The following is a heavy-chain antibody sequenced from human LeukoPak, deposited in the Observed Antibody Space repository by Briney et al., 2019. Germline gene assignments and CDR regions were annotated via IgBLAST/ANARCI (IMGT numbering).Heavy chain of an antibody. J-gene: IGHJ4*02. Sequence: PSETLSLTCAVYGGSFSDYYWSWIRQPPGKGLEWIGEINDSGSTKYIPSLKSRVTISVDTSKNQFSLKVNSVTAADTAVYYCARGGLHTNCFDSWGQGTLVTVSS. CDR2: INDSGST. CDR1: GGSFSDYY. CDR3: ARGGLHTNCFDS. D-gene: IGHD2-15*01. V-gene: IGHV4-34*01.